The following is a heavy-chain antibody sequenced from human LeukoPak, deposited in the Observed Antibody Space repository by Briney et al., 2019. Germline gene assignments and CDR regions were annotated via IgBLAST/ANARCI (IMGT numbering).Heavy chain of an antibody. Sequence: ASVKVSCKASGYTFTSYGISWVRQAPGQSLEWMGWIHAGNGDTKSSQKFQGRVTITRDTSATTTYMELSSLRSEDTAVYYCAREVTVSLGNNWFDPWGQGTLVTVSS. J-gene: IGHJ5*02. V-gene: IGHV1-3*01. CDR2: IHAGNGDT. D-gene: IGHD2-8*01. CDR1: GYTFTSYG. CDR3: AREVTVSLGNNWFDP.